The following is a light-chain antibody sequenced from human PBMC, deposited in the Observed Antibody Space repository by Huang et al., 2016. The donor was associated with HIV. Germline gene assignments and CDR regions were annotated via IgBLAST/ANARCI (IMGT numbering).Light chain of an antibody. V-gene: IGKV3-15*01. Sequence: EIVMTQSPATLSVSTGERATLSCWASQSFSNNLAWYQQKPGQAPRLLIYGASTRASGIPARYSGSGCGTEFTLTNSRLQSEDFAVYYWQQYNNWPGTFGEETKVEIK. J-gene: IGKJ1*01. CDR3: QQYNNWPGT. CDR2: GAS. CDR1: QSFSNN.